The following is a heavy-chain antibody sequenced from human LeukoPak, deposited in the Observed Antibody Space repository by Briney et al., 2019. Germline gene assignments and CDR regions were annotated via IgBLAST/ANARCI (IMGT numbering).Heavy chain of an antibody. J-gene: IGHJ4*02. Sequence: SETLSLTCTVSGGSINSNNYYWGWIRQPPGKGLEWIGSIYSSGSAYYNPSLKSRVTISVDTSKNQFSLKLSSVTAADTAVYYCARVMGSGWTGFDYWGQGTLVTVSS. CDR1: GGSINSNNYY. CDR2: IYSSGSA. CDR3: ARVMGSGWTGFDY. V-gene: IGHV4-39*07. D-gene: IGHD6-19*01.